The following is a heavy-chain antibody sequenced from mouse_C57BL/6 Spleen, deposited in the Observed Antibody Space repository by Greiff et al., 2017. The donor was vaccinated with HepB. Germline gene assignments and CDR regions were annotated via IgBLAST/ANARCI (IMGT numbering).Heavy chain of an antibody. CDR2: INPYNGGT. J-gene: IGHJ2*01. V-gene: IGHV1-19*01. CDR3: AREYYGTVFDY. CDR1: GYTFTDYY. D-gene: IGHD1-1*01. Sequence: DVKLQESGPVLVKPGASVKMSCKASGYTFTDYYMNWVKQSHGKSLEWIGVINPYNGGTSYNQKFKGKATLTVDKSSSTAYMELNSLTSEDSAVYYCAREYYGTVFDYWGQGTTLTVSS.